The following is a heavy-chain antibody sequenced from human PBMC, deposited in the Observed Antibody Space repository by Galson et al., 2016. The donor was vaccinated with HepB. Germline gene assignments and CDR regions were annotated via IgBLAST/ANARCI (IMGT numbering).Heavy chain of an antibody. Sequence: SLRLSCADSGFTFSSYWLSWVRQAPGKGLEWVANIKEDGSEQYYVDAVEGRFTISRDNAKNSLHRQMDSLRAEETAVYYCARGPHREVKDTYWGQGTLVTVSS. CDR2: IKEDGSEQ. D-gene: IGHD2-15*01. V-gene: IGHV3-7*03. CDR3: ARGPHREVKDTY. CDR1: GFTFSSYW. J-gene: IGHJ4*02.